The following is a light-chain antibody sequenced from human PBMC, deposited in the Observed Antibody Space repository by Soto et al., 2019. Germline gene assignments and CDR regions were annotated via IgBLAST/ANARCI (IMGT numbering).Light chain of an antibody. Sequence: EIVLTQSPGTLSLSPGERATLSCRASQSVSSSYLAWYQQKTGQAHRLIIYGESSRDNGIPDRFSGSGSGTDFTLTISRLEPDDFAVYYCQQYGSSPINFGQGTKVDIK. J-gene: IGKJ1*01. CDR2: GES. CDR3: QQYGSSPIN. CDR1: QSVSSSY. V-gene: IGKV3-20*01.